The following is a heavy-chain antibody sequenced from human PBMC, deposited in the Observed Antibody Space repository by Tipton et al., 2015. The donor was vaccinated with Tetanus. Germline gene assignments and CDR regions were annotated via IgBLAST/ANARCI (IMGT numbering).Heavy chain of an antibody. Sequence: GSLRLSCAASGLTVSSNFMSWVRQAPGKGLEWVSVIYSGSGSTFYADSVKGRFSISRDNSKNTLYLQMNSLRVEDTAVYYCARDFEWSFDYWGQGTLVTVSS. V-gene: IGHV3-66*01. CDR3: ARDFEWSFDY. CDR1: GLTVSSNF. J-gene: IGHJ4*02. CDR2: IYSGSGST. D-gene: IGHD3-3*01.